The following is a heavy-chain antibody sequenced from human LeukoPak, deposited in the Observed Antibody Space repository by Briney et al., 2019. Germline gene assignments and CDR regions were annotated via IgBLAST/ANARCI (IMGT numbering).Heavy chain of an antibody. Sequence: GGSLRLSCAAPGFTFSSYGMHWVRQAPGKGLEWVAVIWYDGSNKYYADSVKGRFTISRDNSKNTLYLQMNSLRAEDTAVYYCAREGYGDYAHDAFDIWGQGTMVTVSS. CDR3: AREGYGDYAHDAFDI. CDR2: IWYDGSNK. D-gene: IGHD4-17*01. CDR1: GFTFSSYG. V-gene: IGHV3-33*01. J-gene: IGHJ3*02.